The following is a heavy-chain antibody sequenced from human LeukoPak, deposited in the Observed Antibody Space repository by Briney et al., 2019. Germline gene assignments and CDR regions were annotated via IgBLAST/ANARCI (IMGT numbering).Heavy chain of an antibody. CDR3: ARAAYSSSWGGFAFDF. J-gene: IGHJ3*01. Sequence: GGSLRLSCAASGFTFSNAWMSWVRQAPGKGLEWVGRIKSKTDGGTTDYAAPVKGRFTISRDDSKNTLYLQMNSLKTEDTAVYYCARAAYSSSWGGFAFDFWGQGTMVTVSS. V-gene: IGHV3-15*01. CDR1: GFTFSNAW. D-gene: IGHD6-13*01. CDR2: IKSKTDGGTT.